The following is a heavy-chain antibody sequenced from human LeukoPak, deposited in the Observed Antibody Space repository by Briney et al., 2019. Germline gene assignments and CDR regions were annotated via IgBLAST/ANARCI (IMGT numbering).Heavy chain of an antibody. V-gene: IGHV3-30-3*01. CDR1: GFTFSNAW. CDR2: ISYDGSNK. Sequence: GGSLRLSCAASGFTFSNAWMSWVRQAPGKGLEWVAVISYDGSNKYYADSVKGRFTISRDNSKNTLYLQMNSLRAEDTAVYYCARDMKWLSKESYYFDYRGQGTLVTVSS. J-gene: IGHJ4*02. CDR3: ARDMKWLSKESYYFDY. D-gene: IGHD3-22*01.